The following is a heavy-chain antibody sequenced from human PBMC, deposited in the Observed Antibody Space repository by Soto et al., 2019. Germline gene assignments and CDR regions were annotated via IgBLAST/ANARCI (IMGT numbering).Heavy chain of an antibody. V-gene: IGHV3-33*01. CDR3: ATGGTWTTVTLEGDY. CDR2: IWYDGNNK. CDR1: GFTFSNYA. D-gene: IGHD4-17*01. Sequence: QVQLVESGGGVVQPGRSLRLSCAASGFTFSNYAMHWVRQAPGKGLEWVAVIWYDGNNKYYADSVKGRFTISRDNPKNTLYLQMNGLRVEGTAVYYCATGGTWTTVTLEGDYWGQGTLVTVSS. J-gene: IGHJ4*02.